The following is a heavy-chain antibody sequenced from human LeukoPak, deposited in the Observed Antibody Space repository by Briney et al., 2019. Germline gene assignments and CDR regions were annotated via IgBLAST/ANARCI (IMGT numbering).Heavy chain of an antibody. CDR2: IRSKANSYAT. J-gene: IGHJ6*02. CDR3: TRHGPAGMDV. Sequence: GGSLRLSCSASGFTVTHYAMHWVRQASGKGLEWVGRIRSKANSYATAYAASVKGRFTISRDDSKNTAYLQMNSLKTEDTAVYYRTRHGPAGMDVWGQGTTVTVSS. CDR1: GFTVTHYA. V-gene: IGHV3-73*01.